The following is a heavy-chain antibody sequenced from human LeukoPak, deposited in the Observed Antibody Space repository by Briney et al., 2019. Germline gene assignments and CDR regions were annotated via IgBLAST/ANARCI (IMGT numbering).Heavy chain of an antibody. D-gene: IGHD3-10*01. CDR1: GFNFNTYE. CDR3: ARTDITSDAFDI. V-gene: IGHV3-48*02. J-gene: IGHJ3*02. Sequence: GGSLRLSCAASGFNFNTYEMNWVRQAPGKGLEWVSYISSSSSTIYYADSVKGRFTISRDNAKNSLYLQMNSLRDEDTAVYYCARTDITSDAFDIWGQGTMVTVSS. CDR2: ISSSSSTI.